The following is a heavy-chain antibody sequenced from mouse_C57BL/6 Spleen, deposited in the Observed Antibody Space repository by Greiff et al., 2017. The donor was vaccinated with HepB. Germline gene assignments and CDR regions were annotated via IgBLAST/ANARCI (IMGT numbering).Heavy chain of an antibody. CDR2: IYPGDGDT. D-gene: IGHD2-3*01. J-gene: IGHJ1*03. V-gene: IGHV1-82*01. CDR3: ARSGDGYYFWYFDV. Sequence: VQLQQPGPELVKPGASVKISCKASGYAFSSSWMNWVKQRPGKGLEWIGRIYPGDGDTNYNGKFKGKATLTADKSSSTAYMQLSSLTSEDSAVYFGARSGDGYYFWYFDVWGTGTTVTVSS. CDR1: GYAFSSSW.